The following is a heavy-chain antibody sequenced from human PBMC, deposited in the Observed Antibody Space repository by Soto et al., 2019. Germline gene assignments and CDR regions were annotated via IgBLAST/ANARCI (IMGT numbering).Heavy chain of an antibody. Sequence: QVQLVQSGAEEKKPGASVKVSCKASGYTFTGYAMHWVRQAPGQRLEWMGWINAGNGNTKYSQKFQGRVTITRDTSASTAYMELSSLRSEDTAGYFWARAVAVPAAFDYWGQGTLVTVSS. V-gene: IGHV1-3*05. CDR1: GYTFTGYA. CDR2: INAGNGNT. D-gene: IGHD6-19*01. J-gene: IGHJ4*02. CDR3: ARAVAVPAAFDY.